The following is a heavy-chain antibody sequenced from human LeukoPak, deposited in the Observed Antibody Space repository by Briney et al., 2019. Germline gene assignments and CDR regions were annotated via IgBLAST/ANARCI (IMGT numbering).Heavy chain of an antibody. CDR1: GFTFSSYS. CDR2: ISSSSSSTL. V-gene: IGHV3-48*01. J-gene: IGHJ6*03. Sequence: PGGSLRLSCAASGFTFSSYSMNWVRQAPGKGLEWVSYISSSSSSTLYYADSVKGRFTISRDNAKNSLYLQMNSLRAEDTAVYYCARDREDYYDFWSGSGYYYYMDVWGKGTMVTVSS. CDR3: ARDREDYYDFWSGSGYYYYMDV. D-gene: IGHD3-3*01.